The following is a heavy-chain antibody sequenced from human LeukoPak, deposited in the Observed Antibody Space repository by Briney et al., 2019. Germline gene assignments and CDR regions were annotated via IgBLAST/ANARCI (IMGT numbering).Heavy chain of an antibody. CDR3: ARQEYYYGSGTYYSDY. D-gene: IGHD3-10*01. V-gene: IGHV4-39*01. Sequence: SETLSLTCTVSGGSISSSSYYWGWIRQPPGKGLEWIGSIYYSGSTYYNPSLKSRVTISVDTSKNQFSLKLSSVTAADTAVYYCARQEYYYGSGTYYSDYWGQGTLVTVSS. CDR2: IYYSGST. J-gene: IGHJ4*02. CDR1: GGSISSSSYY.